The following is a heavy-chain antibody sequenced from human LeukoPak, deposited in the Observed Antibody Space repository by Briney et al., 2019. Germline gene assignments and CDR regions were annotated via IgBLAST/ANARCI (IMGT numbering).Heavy chain of an antibody. J-gene: IGHJ2*01. CDR1: GFSFVTFG. CDR3: ARELVSLGTGYFDL. CDR2: ITGSSTWT. Sequence: LGGSLRLSCEASGFSFVTFGMTWVRQAPGKGLEWVSGITGSSTWTYYADSVKGRFTISRDNSKNSLHLQMNNLTADDTAIYYCARELVSLGTGYFDLWGRGTLVTVAS. D-gene: IGHD3/OR15-3a*01. V-gene: IGHV3-23*01.